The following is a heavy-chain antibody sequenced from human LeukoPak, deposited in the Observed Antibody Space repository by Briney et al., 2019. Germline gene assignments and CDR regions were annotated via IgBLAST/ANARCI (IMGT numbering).Heavy chain of an antibody. V-gene: IGHV1-8*01. Sequence: ASVKVSCKASGYTFTSYDINWVRQATGQGLEWMGWMNPNSGNTGYAQKFQGRVTMTRNTSISTAYMELSSLRSEDTAVYYCASRVSRSGSYVLDAFDIWGQGTMVTVSS. J-gene: IGHJ3*02. CDR2: MNPNSGNT. CDR1: GYTFTSYD. CDR3: ASRVSRSGSYVLDAFDI. D-gene: IGHD3-10*01.